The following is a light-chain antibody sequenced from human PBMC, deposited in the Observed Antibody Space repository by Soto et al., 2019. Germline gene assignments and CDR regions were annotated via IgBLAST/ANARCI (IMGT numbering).Light chain of an antibody. V-gene: IGKV2-28*01. J-gene: IGKJ2*01. CDR2: LGS. CDR3: MQALQTPPHT. CDR1: QSLLHSNGYNY. Sequence: DIVMTQSPLSLPVTPGEPASISCRSSQSLLHSNGYNYLDWYLQKPGQSPQLLIDLGSNRASGVPDRFSGSGSGTDFTLKISRVEAEDVGVYYCMQALQTPPHTFGQGTKLEIK.